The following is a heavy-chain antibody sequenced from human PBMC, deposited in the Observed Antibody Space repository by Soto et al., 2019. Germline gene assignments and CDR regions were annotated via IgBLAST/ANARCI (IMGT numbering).Heavy chain of an antibody. Sequence: SQTLSLTCAISGDSVSSNSAAWNWIRQSPSGGLEWLGRTYYRSKWYNDYAVSVKSRITINPDTSKNQFSLQLNSVTPEDTAVYYCAREIRHELPYFDYWGQGTLVTVSS. CDR2: TYYRSKWYN. CDR3: AREIRHELPYFDY. J-gene: IGHJ4*02. D-gene: IGHD3-10*01. V-gene: IGHV6-1*01. CDR1: GDSVSSNSAA.